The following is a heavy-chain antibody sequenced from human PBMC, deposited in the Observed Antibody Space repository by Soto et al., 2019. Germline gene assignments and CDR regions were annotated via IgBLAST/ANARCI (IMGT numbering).Heavy chain of an antibody. D-gene: IGHD1-26*01. CDR1: GGTFSSYA. Sequence: QVQLVQSGAEVKKPGSSVKVSCKASGGTFSSYAISWVRQAPGQGLEWMGGIIPIFGTANYAQKCQGRVTITADKSTSTAYMELSSLRSEDTAVYYCASQVGATTPYYFDYWGQGPLVTVSS. CDR3: ASQVGATTPYYFDY. V-gene: IGHV1-69*06. J-gene: IGHJ4*02. CDR2: IIPIFGTA.